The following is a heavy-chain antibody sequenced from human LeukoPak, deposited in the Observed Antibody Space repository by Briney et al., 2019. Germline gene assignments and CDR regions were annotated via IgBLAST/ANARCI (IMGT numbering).Heavy chain of an antibody. CDR3: ARRRYSGSSQHFDY. CDR1: GFTVNNKY. V-gene: IGHV3-7*01. D-gene: IGHD1-26*01. J-gene: IGHJ4*02. Sequence: PGGSLRLSCAASGFTVNNKYMTWVRQAPGKGLEWVANIKQDGSEKYYVDSVKGRFTISRDNAKNSLYLQMNSLRAEDTAVYYCARRRYSGSSQHFDYWGLGTLVTVSS. CDR2: IKQDGSEK.